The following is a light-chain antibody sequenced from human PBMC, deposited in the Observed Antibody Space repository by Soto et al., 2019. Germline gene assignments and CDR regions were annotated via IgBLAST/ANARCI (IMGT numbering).Light chain of an antibody. V-gene: IGLV2-14*03. Sequence: QSVLTQPASVSGSPGQSITICCRGSSVDVGGYDYVSWYQHHPGKAPKLMIHDVSNRPSGVSNRFSGSKSGNTASLTISGLQAEDEADYYCSSYTSSSTPYVFGTGTKVTGL. J-gene: IGLJ1*01. CDR1: SVDVGGYDY. CDR3: SSYTSSSTPYV. CDR2: DVS.